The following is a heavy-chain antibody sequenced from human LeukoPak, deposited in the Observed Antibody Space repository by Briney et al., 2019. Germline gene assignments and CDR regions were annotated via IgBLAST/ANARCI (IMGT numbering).Heavy chain of an antibody. CDR3: ARYRYDILTGYYTRNYFDY. CDR2: IYYSGST. CDR1: GGSISSYY. J-gene: IGHJ4*02. D-gene: IGHD3-9*01. V-gene: IGHV4-59*12. Sequence: SETLSLTCTVSGGSISSYYWSWIRQPPGKGLEWIGSIYYSGSTYYNPSLKSRVTISVDTPKNQFSLKLSSVTAADTAVYYCARYRYDILTGYYTRNYFDYWGQGTLVTVSS.